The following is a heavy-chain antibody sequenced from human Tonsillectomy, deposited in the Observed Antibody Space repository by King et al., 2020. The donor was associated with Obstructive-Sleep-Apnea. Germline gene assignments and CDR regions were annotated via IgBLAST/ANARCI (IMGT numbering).Heavy chain of an antibody. CDR2: MNPNSGNT. CDR1: GYTFTSYD. CDR3: ARGMVRGAAFDP. Sequence: LVESGAEVKKPGASVKVSCKASGYTFTSYDINWVRQATVQGLEWMGWMNPNSGNTGYAQKFQGIVTMTRNTSISTAYMELSSLRSEDTAVYYCARGMVRGAAFDPWGQGTLVTVSS. D-gene: IGHD3-10*01. V-gene: IGHV1-8*01. J-gene: IGHJ5*02.